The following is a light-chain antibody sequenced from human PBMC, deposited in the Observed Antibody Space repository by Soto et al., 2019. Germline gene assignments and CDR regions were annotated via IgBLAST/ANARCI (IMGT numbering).Light chain of an antibody. V-gene: IGLV2-8*01. J-gene: IGLJ1*01. CDR1: SSDVGGYNY. CDR3: SSYTSSNTLV. CDR2: EVS. Sequence: QSVLTQPPSASGSPGRSVTISCTGTSSDVGGYNYVSWYQQHPGKAPKVIIYEVSKRPSGVPDRFSGSKSGSTASLTVSGLQAEDEADYYCSSYTSSNTLVFGTGTKVTV.